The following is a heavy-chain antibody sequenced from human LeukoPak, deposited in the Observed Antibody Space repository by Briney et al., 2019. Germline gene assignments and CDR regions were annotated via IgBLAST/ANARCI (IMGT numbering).Heavy chain of an antibody. CDR2: ISASNANT. J-gene: IGHJ4*02. D-gene: IGHD6-6*01. CDR1: GYTFTSYG. Sequence: ASVKVSCKASGYTFTSYGISWVRQAPGQGLEWMGWISASNANTHYTQNLQDRFTMTTDTSTTTAYMELRSLRSGDTAVYYCARDGTRSTSSDYWGQGTLVTVSS. V-gene: IGHV1-18*01. CDR3: ARDGTRSTSSDY.